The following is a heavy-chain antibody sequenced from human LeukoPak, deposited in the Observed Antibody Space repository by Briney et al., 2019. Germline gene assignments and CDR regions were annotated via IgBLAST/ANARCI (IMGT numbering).Heavy chain of an antibody. V-gene: IGHV1-2*04. Sequence: ASVKVSCTASGYTFTGYYMHWVRQAPGQGLEWMGWINPNSGGTNYAQKFQGWVTMTRDTSISTAYMELSRLRSDDTAVYYCAVSGLVVPAAQRGGYYGMDVWGQGTTVTVSS. D-gene: IGHD2-2*01. CDR2: INPNSGGT. CDR1: GYTFTGYY. J-gene: IGHJ6*02. CDR3: AVSGLVVPAAQRGGYYGMDV.